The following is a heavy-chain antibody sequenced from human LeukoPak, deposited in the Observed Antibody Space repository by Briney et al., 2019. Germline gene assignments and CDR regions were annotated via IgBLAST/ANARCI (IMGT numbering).Heavy chain of an antibody. CDR3: ARDILPSYSGYDRTLPDY. CDR1: GYTFSSYH. D-gene: IGHD5-12*01. J-gene: IGHJ4*02. V-gene: IGHV1-46*01. CDR2: INPSGGST. Sequence: ASVKVSCKASGYTFSSYHMHWVRQAPGQGLEWMGIINPSGGSTSYAQNFQGRVTMTRDTSTSTIYMDLSSLRSEDTAVYYCARDILPSYSGYDRTLPDYWGQGTLVTVSS.